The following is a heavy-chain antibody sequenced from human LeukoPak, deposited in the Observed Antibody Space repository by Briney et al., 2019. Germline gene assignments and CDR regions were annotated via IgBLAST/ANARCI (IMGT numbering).Heavy chain of an antibody. D-gene: IGHD1-14*01. CDR3: ARGGPDHAFDI. J-gene: IGHJ3*02. CDR1: AFTLSSYW. CDR2: INNDGSVT. V-gene: IGHV3-74*01. Sequence: GGSLRLSCAASAFTLSSYWMHWVRQPPGKGLVWVSRINNDGSVTTYADSVKGRFTISRDNGNNGVYLQMNSLRAEDTAVYYCARGGPDHAFDIWGQGTKVTVSS.